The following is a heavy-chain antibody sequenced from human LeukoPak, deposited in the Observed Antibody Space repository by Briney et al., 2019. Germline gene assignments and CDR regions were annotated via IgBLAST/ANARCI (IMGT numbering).Heavy chain of an antibody. J-gene: IGHJ4*02. Sequence: ESLKISCRGSGYSFTSYWIGWVRQMPAKGLEWMGIIYPSDSDTRYSPSFQGQVTISADKSISTAYLQWSSLKASDTAMYYCARTASGSYGIVDYWGQGTLVTVSA. CDR1: GYSFTSYW. CDR2: IYPSDSDT. D-gene: IGHD1-26*01. CDR3: ARTASGSYGIVDY. V-gene: IGHV5-51*01.